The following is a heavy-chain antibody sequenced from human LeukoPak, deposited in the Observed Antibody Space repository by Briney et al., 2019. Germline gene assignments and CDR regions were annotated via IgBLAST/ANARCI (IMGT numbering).Heavy chain of an antibody. CDR1: GFTFSSYA. Sequence: PGGSLRLSCAASGFTFSSYAMHWVRQAPGKGLEGVAVISYDGSNKYYADSVKGRFTISRDNSKNTLYLQMNSLGAEDTAVYYCARFPDYDFWSGYFYYYYGMDVWGQGTTVTVSS. CDR3: ARFPDYDFWSGYFYYYYGMDV. CDR2: ISYDGSNK. J-gene: IGHJ6*02. V-gene: IGHV3-30-3*01. D-gene: IGHD3-3*01.